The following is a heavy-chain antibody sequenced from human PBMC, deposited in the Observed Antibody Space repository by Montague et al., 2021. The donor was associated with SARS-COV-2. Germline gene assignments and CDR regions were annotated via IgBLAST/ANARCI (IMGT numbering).Heavy chain of an antibody. CDR3: ARDLDVSGGMDV. CDR1: GFTFSSYW. D-gene: IGHD3/OR15-3a*01. J-gene: IGHJ6*02. Sequence: SLRLSCSASGFTFSSYWMSWVRQAPGKGLEWVSVIYSGGSTLYVXSVKGRFTISRHNSKNTLYLQMNSLRAEDTAVYYCARDLDVSGGMDVWGQGTTVTVSS. CDR2: IYSGGST. V-gene: IGHV3-53*04.